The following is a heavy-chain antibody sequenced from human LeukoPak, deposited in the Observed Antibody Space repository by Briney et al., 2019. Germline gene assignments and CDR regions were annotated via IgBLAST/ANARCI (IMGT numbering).Heavy chain of an antibody. V-gene: IGHV3-23*01. CDR3: ANSRYSSGWYEN. CDR2: ISGRGGGT. Sequence: GGSLRLSCAASGFTFSSCAMSWVRQAPGKGLEWVSAISGRGGGTYYADSVKGRFIISRDNSKNTLYLQMNSLRAEDTAIYYCANSRYSSGWYENWGQGTLVTVSS. J-gene: IGHJ4*02. CDR1: GFTFSSCA. D-gene: IGHD6-19*01.